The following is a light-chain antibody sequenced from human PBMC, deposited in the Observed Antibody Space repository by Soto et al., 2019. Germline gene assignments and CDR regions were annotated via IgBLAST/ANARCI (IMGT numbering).Light chain of an antibody. J-gene: IGKJ1*01. Sequence: ESVLTQSPGTMYLSPGERATLSCRARQSFSSRFLDWYQQKHGQAPRLRIYGASSRATGIPERFSGSGSGADFSLTISRLEPEDFAGYYCQQYGSSSWTVGQGTKVDI. CDR1: QSFSSRF. CDR3: QQYGSSSWT. CDR2: GAS. V-gene: IGKV3-20*01.